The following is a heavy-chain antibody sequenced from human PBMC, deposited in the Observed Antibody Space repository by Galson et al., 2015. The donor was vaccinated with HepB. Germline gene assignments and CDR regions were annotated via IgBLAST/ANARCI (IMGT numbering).Heavy chain of an antibody. J-gene: IGHJ5*02. D-gene: IGHD3-10*01. Sequence: SLRLSCAASGFTFSKAWVSWVRQAPGKGLEWVGRLKSKTDGGTTDYAAPVKGRFTISRDDSKNTLYLQMNSLKTEDTAVYYCTTLYYYGSGSSSWGQGTLVTVSS. CDR3: TTLYYYGSGSSS. CDR1: GFTFSKAW. CDR2: LKSKTDGGTT. V-gene: IGHV3-15*01.